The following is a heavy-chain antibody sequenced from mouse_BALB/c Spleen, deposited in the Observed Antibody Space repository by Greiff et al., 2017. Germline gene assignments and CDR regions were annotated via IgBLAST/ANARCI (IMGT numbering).Heavy chain of an antibody. D-gene: IGHD4-1*01. J-gene: IGHJ2*01. CDR1: GYTFTSYT. CDR3: ARGLTGDY. CDR2: INPSSGYT. Sequence: QVQLQQSGPELVKPGASVKISCKASGYTFTSYTMHWVKQRPGQGLEWIGYINPSSGYTEYNQKFKDKTTLTADKSSSTAYMQLSSLTSEDSAVYYCARGLTGDYWGQGTTLTVSS. V-gene: IGHV1-4*02.